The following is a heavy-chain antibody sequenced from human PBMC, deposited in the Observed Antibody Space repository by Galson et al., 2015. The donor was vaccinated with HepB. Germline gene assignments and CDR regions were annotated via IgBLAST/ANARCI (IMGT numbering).Heavy chain of an antibody. V-gene: IGHV5-51*01. J-gene: IGHJ2*01. Sequence: QSGAEVKEPGESLKISCKASGYIFTNYWIGWVRHMPGKGLEWMGRIYPGDSDTTYSPSFQGQVTISADKYIGTAYLQWNSLKASDTAIYYCARRGWGSSFWYFDLWGHGTLVTVSS. CDR1: GYIFTNYW. CDR3: ARRGWGSSFWYFDL. D-gene: IGHD7-27*01. CDR2: IYPGDSDT.